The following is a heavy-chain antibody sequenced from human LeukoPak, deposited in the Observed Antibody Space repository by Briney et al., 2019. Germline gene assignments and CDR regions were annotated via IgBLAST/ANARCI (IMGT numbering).Heavy chain of an antibody. CDR1: GGSISSPTYF. D-gene: IGHD5-18*01. CDR3: AKGAGGFSYYNWFDP. V-gene: IGHV4-39*07. J-gene: IGHJ5*02. CDR2: IYSGGDT. Sequence: SETLSLTGTVSGGSISSPTYFWGWIRQPPGKGLEWIGSIYSGGDTYYNPSLNSRITISLDTSKNQFSLNLRSVTAADTAIYYCAKGAGGFSYYNWFDPWGQGTLVTVSS.